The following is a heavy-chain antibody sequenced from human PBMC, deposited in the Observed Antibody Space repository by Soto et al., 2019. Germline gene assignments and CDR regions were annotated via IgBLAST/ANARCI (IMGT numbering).Heavy chain of an antibody. CDR3: AGGEVPYFFDY. V-gene: IGHV4-59*08. Sequence: SETLSLTCTVSGGSISSYYWSWIRQPPGKGLEWIGYIYYSGSTNYNPSLKSRVTISVDTSKSQFSLRLSSVTAGDTAVYYCAGGEVPYFFDYWGQRTLVTVSS. CDR2: IYYSGST. D-gene: IGHD2-21*01. CDR1: GGSISSYY. J-gene: IGHJ4*02.